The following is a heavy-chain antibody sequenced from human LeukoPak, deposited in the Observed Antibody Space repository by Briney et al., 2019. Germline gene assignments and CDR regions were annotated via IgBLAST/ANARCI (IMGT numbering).Heavy chain of an antibody. V-gene: IGHV3-9*01. CDR3: AKDRANWNGAFDI. CDR2: ISWNSGSI. Sequence: PGGSLRLSCAASGFTFDDYAMHWVRQAPGKGLEWVSGISWNSGSIGYADSVRGRSTISRDNAKNSLYLQMNSLRAEDTALYYCAKDRANWNGAFDIWGQGTMVTVSS. D-gene: IGHD1-1*01. J-gene: IGHJ3*02. CDR1: GFTFDDYA.